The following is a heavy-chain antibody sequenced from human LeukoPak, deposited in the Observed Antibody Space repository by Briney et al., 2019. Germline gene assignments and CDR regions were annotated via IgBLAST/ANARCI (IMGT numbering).Heavy chain of an antibody. CDR3: ARGLKVMDN. J-gene: IGHJ4*02. Sequence: PGGSLRLSCAASGFTFSSYEMNWVRQALGKGLEWVSYISSSGSTIYYADSVKGRFTISRDNAKNSLYLQMNSLRAEDTAVYYCARGLKVMDNWGQGTLVTVSS. CDR1: GFTFSSYE. V-gene: IGHV3-48*03. D-gene: IGHD2-8*01. CDR2: ISSSGSTI.